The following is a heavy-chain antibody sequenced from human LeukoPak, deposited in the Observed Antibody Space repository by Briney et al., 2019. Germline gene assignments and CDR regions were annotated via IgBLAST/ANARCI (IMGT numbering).Heavy chain of an antibody. Sequence: GGSLRLSCAASGFTFAMSWVRQAPGKGLEWVSGISGSGGDTYYADSVKGRFTISRDNSKNTLYLQTNSLRAEDTAVYYCAKDRSCTNNICHGDFDYWGQGTLVTVSS. V-gene: IGHV3-23*01. J-gene: IGHJ4*02. D-gene: IGHD2-8*01. CDR2: ISGSGGDT. CDR1: GFTFA. CDR3: AKDRSCTNNICHGDFDY.